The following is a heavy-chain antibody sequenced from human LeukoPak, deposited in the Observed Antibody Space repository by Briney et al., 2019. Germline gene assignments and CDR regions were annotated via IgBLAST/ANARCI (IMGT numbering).Heavy chain of an antibody. CDR2: IYHSGTT. J-gene: IGHJ4*02. CDR3: AGHSGSYHPFDY. D-gene: IGHD3-10*01. Sequence: SETLSLTCAVSGDSITTTNWWVWVRQPPGKGLEWIGEIYHSGTTNYGPSLKSRVTMSVDTSKNQFSLKLSSVTAADTAVYYCAGHSGSYHPFDYWGQGTLVTVSS. V-gene: IGHV4-4*02. CDR1: GDSITTTNW.